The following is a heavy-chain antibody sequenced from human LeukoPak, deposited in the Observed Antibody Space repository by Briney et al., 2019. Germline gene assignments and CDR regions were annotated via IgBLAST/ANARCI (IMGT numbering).Heavy chain of an antibody. CDR1: GFTFSSYT. CDR2: IGGGSGGST. Sequence: GGSLRLSCAASGFTFSSYTMSWVRQAPGKGLEWVSSIGGGSGGSTFYADSVKGRFTISRDNSKNTLYLQKDSLRAEDTAVYYCARANIAVAELRYFHHWGQGTLVTVSS. CDR3: ARANIAVAELRYFHH. D-gene: IGHD6-19*01. J-gene: IGHJ1*01. V-gene: IGHV3-23*01.